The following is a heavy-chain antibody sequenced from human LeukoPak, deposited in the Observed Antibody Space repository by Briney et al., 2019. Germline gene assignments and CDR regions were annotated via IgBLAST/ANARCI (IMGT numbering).Heavy chain of an antibody. J-gene: IGHJ4*02. D-gene: IGHD6-19*01. Sequence: PWGSLRLSCAASGFTFSSYGMHWVRQAPGKGLEWVAVIWYDGSNKYYADSVKGRFTISRDNSKNTLYLQMNSLRAEDTAVYYCAKDSRQAQWLALDYWGQGTLVTVSS. CDR3: AKDSRQAQWLALDY. CDR1: GFTFSSYG. V-gene: IGHV3-33*06. CDR2: IWYDGSNK.